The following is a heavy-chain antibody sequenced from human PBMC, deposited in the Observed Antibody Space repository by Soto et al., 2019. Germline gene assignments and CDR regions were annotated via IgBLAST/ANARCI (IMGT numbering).Heavy chain of an antibody. CDR2: INHSGST. CDR1: GGSFSGYY. V-gene: IGHV4-34*01. D-gene: IGHD6-19*01. Sequence: QVQLQQWGAGLLKPSETLSLTCAVYGGSFSGYYWSWIRQPPGKGLEWIGEINHSGSTTYNPSLKSRVTISVDTSKNQFSLKLSSVPAADTAVYYCASRPLPPDYSSGWYGYFDYWGQGTLVTVSS. CDR3: ASRPLPPDYSSGWYGYFDY. J-gene: IGHJ4*02.